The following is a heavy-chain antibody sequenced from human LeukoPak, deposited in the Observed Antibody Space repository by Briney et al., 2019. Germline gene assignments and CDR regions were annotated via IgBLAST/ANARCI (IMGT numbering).Heavy chain of an antibody. J-gene: IGHJ4*02. CDR3: ARDLEGQLVLGLDY. V-gene: IGHV3-30-3*01. D-gene: IGHD6-6*01. CDR1: GFTFSSYA. CDR2: ISYDGSNK. Sequence: GGSLRLSCAASGFTFSSYAMHWVGQAAGKGLEWVAVISYDGSNKYYADSVKGRFTISRDNSKNTLYLQMNSLRAEDTAVYYCARDLEGQLVLGLDYWGQGTLVTVSS.